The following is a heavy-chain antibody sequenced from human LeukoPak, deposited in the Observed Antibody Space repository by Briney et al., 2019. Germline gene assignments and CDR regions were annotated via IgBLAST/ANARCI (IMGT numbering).Heavy chain of an antibody. CDR3: ATDRDNSDWQKRFDS. CDR2: INQDASEI. J-gene: IGHJ4*02. V-gene: IGHV3-7*01. D-gene: IGHD2-21*02. CDR1: GFTFSTDW. Sequence: GGSLRLSCEASGFTFSTDWMNWYRQAPGKGLEWVGNINQDASEINYVDSVRGRFTISRDNAKNSLHLEMNSLRAEDTAVYYCATDRDNSDWQKRFDSWGQGTLVTVSS.